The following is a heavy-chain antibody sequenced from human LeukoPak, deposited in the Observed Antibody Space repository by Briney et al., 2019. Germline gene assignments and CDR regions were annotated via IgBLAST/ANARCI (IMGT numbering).Heavy chain of an antibody. CDR3: ARVQPGATGYYYYGMDV. D-gene: IGHD1-26*01. CDR2: INHSGST. Sequence: ASETLSLTCAVYGGSFSGYYWSWIRQPPGKGLEWIGEINHSGSTNYNPSLKSRVTISVDTSKNQFSLKLSSVTAADTAVYYCARVQPGATGYYYYGMDVWGQGTTVTVSS. V-gene: IGHV4-34*01. CDR1: GGSFSGYY. J-gene: IGHJ6*02.